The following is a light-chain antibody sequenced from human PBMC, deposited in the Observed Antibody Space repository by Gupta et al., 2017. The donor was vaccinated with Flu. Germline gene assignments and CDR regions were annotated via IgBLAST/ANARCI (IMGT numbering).Light chain of an antibody. Sequence: QTARITCGGNNIGTKSVHWYQQRPGQAPVLVVYDDTDRPSGIPARFSGSNSGNTATLTIVRVEAGDEADYDCQVWDSSSAHPVVFGGGTNLAVL. CDR3: QVWDSSSAHPVV. CDR1: NIGTKS. J-gene: IGLJ2*01. V-gene: IGLV3-21*02. CDR2: DDT.